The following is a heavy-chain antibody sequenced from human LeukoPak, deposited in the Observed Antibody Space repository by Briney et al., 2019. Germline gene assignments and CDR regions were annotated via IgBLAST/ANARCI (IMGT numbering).Heavy chain of an antibody. J-gene: IGHJ4*02. D-gene: IGHD1-26*01. CDR2: IRYDGSNK. CDR3: AKINNRWEVFDY. V-gene: IGHV3-30*02. CDR1: GFIFSNYG. Sequence: PGGSLRLSCAASGFIFSNYGMHWVRQAPGKALEWVAFIRYDGSNKYYVDSVKGRFTISRDNSKNTLYLQMSSLRTEDTAVYYCAKINNRWEVFDYWGKGTLVTVSS.